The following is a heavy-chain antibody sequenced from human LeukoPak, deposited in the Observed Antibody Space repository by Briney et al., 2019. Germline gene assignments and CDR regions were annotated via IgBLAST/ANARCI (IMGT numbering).Heavy chain of an antibody. Sequence: PSETLSLTCTVSGGSVSGYYWSWIRQSPGKGLEWIGYIFYTGTTLYSPSLRGRVTMSVDTSENQFSLKLSSVTAADTAMYYCARHDVVPVIRRGFDFWGQVTLVTVSS. J-gene: IGHJ4*02. CDR3: ARHDVVPVIRRGFDF. D-gene: IGHD2-21*02. V-gene: IGHV4-59*08. CDR2: IFYTGTT. CDR1: GGSVSGYY.